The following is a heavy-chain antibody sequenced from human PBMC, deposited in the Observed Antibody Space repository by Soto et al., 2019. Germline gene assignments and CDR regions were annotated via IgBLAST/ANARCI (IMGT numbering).Heavy chain of an antibody. D-gene: IGHD2-2*02. CDR2: IYYSGST. Sequence: SETLSLTCTVSGGSVSSGSYYWSWIRPPPGKGLEWIGYIYYSGSTNYNPSLKSRVTISVDTSKNQFSLKLSSVTAADTAVYYCASVTRTCISTSCYRYYYGMDVWGQGTTVTVSS. J-gene: IGHJ6*02. CDR3: ASVTRTCISTSCYRYYYGMDV. CDR1: GGSVSSGSYY. V-gene: IGHV4-61*01.